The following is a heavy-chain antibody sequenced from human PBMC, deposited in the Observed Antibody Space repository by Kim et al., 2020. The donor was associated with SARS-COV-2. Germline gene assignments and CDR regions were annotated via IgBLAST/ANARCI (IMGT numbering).Heavy chain of an antibody. CDR1: GFTFSSYA. Sequence: GGSLRLSCAASGFTFSSYAMHWVRQAPGKGLEWVAVISYDGSNKYYADSVKGRFTISRDNSKNTLYLQMNSLRAEDTAVYYCARPGSGSYVAGFDPWGQGTPVTVSS. CDR2: ISYDGSNK. J-gene: IGHJ5*01. D-gene: IGHD3-10*01. V-gene: IGHV3-30*04. CDR3: ARPGSGSYVAGFDP.